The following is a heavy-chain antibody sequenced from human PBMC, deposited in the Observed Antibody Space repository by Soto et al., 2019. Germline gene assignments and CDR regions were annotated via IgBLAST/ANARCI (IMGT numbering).Heavy chain of an antibody. D-gene: IGHD3-9*01. CDR2: IYHTGRT. CDR1: NTSISSSNW. J-gene: IGHJ3*02. CDR3: VRDEAHYDILTGSSLGRAFDI. V-gene: IGHV4-4*02. Sequence: QVQLQESGPSLVKPSGTLSLTCVITNTSISSSNWWSWVRQAPGKGLEWIGEIYHTGRTNYAPSLKSRVTMSIDKSNNRFSLRLTSLTAADTAVYYCVRDEAHYDILTGSSLGRAFDIWVQGTMVTVSS.